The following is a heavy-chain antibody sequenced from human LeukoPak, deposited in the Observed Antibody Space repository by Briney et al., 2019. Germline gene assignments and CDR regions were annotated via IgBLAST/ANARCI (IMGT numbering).Heavy chain of an antibody. V-gene: IGHV3-30*02. CDR1: GFTFSSYG. CDR2: IRYDGSNK. Sequence: PGGSLRLPCAAFGFTFSSYGMQWVRQAPGKGLEWVAFIRYDGSNKYYADSVKGRFTISRDNSQNPPYLEMNRLRAEDTAVYYCANGQLAPDGYFDYWGQGTLVTVSS. J-gene: IGHJ4*02. D-gene: IGHD6-6*01. CDR3: ANGQLAPDGYFDY.